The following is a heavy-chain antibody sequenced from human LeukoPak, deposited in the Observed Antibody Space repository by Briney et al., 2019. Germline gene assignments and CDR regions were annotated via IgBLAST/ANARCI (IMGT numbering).Heavy chain of an antibody. V-gene: IGHV4-39*07. CDR1: GGSISSSSYY. D-gene: IGHD3-22*01. J-gene: IGHJ4*02. Sequence: SETLSLTCTVSGGSISSSSYYWGWIRQPPGKGLEWIGRIYYSGSTYYNPSLKSRVTISVDTSKNQFSLKLSSVTAAGTAVYYCATVGRRSYYYDSSGSPPDYWGQGTLATVSS. CDR2: IYYSGST. CDR3: ATVGRRSYYYDSSGSPPDY.